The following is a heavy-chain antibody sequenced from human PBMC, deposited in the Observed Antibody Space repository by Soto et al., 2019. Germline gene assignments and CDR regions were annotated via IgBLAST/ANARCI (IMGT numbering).Heavy chain of an antibody. D-gene: IGHD2-8*02. CDR3: ARDKITGLFDY. CDR1: GGSFSGYY. J-gene: IGHJ4*02. V-gene: IGHV4-34*01. CDR2: INHSGST. Sequence: QVQLQQWGAGLLKPSETLSLTCAVYGGSFSGYYWTWIRQPPGTGLEWIGEINHSGSTNYNPSLKXXVTIAVDTSKNQSSLKLSSVTAADTAVYYFARDKITGLFDYWGQGTLVTVPS.